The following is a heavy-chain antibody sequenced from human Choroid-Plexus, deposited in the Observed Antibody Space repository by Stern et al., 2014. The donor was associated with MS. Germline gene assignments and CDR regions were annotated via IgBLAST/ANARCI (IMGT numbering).Heavy chain of an antibody. D-gene: IGHD2/OR15-2a*01. V-gene: IGHV3-30*18. CDR2: VSYDGSNK. J-gene: IGHJ5*02. CDR3: AKDRQYLTYFFDH. Sequence: QVQLVQSGGGVVQPGRPLRLSCVASGFTFGSCAMHWVRQAPGKGLGGGAGVSYDGSNKYYADSVKGRFTISRDNSQNTLYMQMSSLRPEDTAVYYCAKDRQYLTYFFDHWGQGSLVTVSS. CDR1: GFTFGSCA.